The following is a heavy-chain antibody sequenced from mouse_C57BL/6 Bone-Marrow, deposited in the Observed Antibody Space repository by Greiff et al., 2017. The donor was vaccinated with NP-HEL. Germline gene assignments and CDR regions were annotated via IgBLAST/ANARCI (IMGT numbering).Heavy chain of an antibody. CDR3: ARYRGSGDAMDY. CDR1: GYAFSSYW. Sequence: QVHVKQSGAELVKPGASVKISCKASGYAFSSYWMNWVKQRPGKGLEWIGQIYPGDGDTNYNGKFKGKATLTADKSSSTAYMQLSSLTSEDSAVYFCARYRGSGDAMDYWGQGTSVTVSS. V-gene: IGHV1-80*01. CDR2: IYPGDGDT. D-gene: IGHD1-1*01. J-gene: IGHJ4*01.